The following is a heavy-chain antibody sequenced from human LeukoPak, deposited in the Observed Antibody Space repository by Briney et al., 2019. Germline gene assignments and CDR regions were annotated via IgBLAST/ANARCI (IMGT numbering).Heavy chain of an antibody. Sequence: ASVKVSCKASGYTFTSYAMHWVRQAPGQGLEWMGGIIPIFGTANYAQKFQGRVTITADESTSTAYMELSSLRSEDTAVYYCARDPSQVRGVTPYWYFDLWGRGTLVTVSS. CDR2: IIPIFGTA. V-gene: IGHV1-69*13. CDR3: ARDPSQVRGVTPYWYFDL. J-gene: IGHJ2*01. CDR1: GYTFTSYA. D-gene: IGHD3-10*01.